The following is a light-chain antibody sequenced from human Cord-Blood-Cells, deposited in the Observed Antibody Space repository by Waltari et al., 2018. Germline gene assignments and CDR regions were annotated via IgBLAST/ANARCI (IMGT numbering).Light chain of an antibody. CDR2: DAS. CDR3: EQYNSYPWT. Sequence: DIQMTQSPSTLSASVGDRATITCRTSQSISSWLSCYQQKPGKAPKLLIYDASSLESGVPSRFSGSGSGTEFTFTISSLQPDDFATYYGEQYNSYPWTFGQATKVEIK. V-gene: IGKV1-5*01. CDR1: QSISSW. J-gene: IGKJ1*01.